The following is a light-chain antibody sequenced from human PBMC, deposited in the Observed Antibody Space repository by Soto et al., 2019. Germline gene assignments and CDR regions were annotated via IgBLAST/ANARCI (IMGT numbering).Light chain of an antibody. CDR2: TES. CDR3: QKAYSFPIT. Sequence: DIHVTQSPSSVSASVGDIVTITCRASQDIAGFLAWYQHKPGRAPEILIRTESSLQSGVPSRFSGSGSGTDLNLTINRLQPEDSATYYCQKAYSFPITCGQGTRLEIK. J-gene: IGKJ5*01. V-gene: IGKV1D-12*01. CDR1: QDIAGF.